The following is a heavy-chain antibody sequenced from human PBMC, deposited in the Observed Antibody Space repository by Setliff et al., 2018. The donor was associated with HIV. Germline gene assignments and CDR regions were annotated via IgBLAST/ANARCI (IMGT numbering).Heavy chain of an antibody. Sequence: GASVKVSCKASARIFSNYPISWVRQAPGRGLEWMGGIIPVFRTPDYAQRFQDRLTITADESADTVYMELKSLRHEDTAVYFCARDRHYGGLSWYFETWGPGTLVTVSS. V-gene: IGHV1-69*13. J-gene: IGHJ4*02. D-gene: IGHD4-17*01. CDR1: ARIFSNYP. CDR2: IIPVFRTP. CDR3: ARDRHYGGLSWYFET.